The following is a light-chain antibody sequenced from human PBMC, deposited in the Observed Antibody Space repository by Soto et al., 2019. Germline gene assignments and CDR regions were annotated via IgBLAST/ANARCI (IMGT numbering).Light chain of an antibody. V-gene: IGKV2-30*01. CDR2: RVS. Sequence: DFVMTQSPLSLAVTLGQPSSISCRSCPSLGYSDGYACLTCLHQRTGQSPRRLINRVSNRDSGVPHRFSVFGPDTDFTPKITRVEAEDVGVHSSIQDKKWPFGGGTKVDIK. CDR1: PSLGYSDGYAC. CDR3: IQDKKWP. J-gene: IGKJ4*01.